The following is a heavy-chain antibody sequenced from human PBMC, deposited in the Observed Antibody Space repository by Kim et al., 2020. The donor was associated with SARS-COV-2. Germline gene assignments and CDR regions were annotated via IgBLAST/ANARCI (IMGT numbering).Heavy chain of an antibody. CDR1: GYTFTSYD. D-gene: IGHD2-15*01. J-gene: IGHJ5*02. CDR3: AREGQCLSGGSCYWFDP. CDR2: MNPNSGNT. V-gene: IGHV1-8*01. Sequence: ASVKVSCKASGYTFTSYDINWVRQATGQGLEWMGWMNPNSGNTGYAQKFQGRVTMTRNTSISTAYMELSSLRSEDTAVYYCAREGQCLSGGSCYWFDPWGQGTLVTVSS.